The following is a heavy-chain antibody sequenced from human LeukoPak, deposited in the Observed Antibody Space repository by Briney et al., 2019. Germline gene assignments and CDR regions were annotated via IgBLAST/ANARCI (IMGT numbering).Heavy chain of an antibody. Sequence: SVKVSCKASGGTFSSYAISWVRQAPGQGLEWMGRIIPILGIANYAQKFQGRVTTTADKSTSTAYMELSSLRSEDTAVYYCARSITIFGVVTYAFDIWGQGTMVTVSS. CDR1: GGTFSSYA. J-gene: IGHJ3*02. CDR3: ARSITIFGVVTYAFDI. D-gene: IGHD3-3*01. CDR2: IIPILGIA. V-gene: IGHV1-69*04.